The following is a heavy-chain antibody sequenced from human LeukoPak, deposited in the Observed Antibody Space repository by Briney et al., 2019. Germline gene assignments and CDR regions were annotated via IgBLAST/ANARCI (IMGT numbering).Heavy chain of an antibody. CDR1: GYSISSGYY. CDR2: IYYSGST. Sequence: PSETLSLTCTVSGYSISSGYYWDWIRQPPGKGLEWIGSIYYSGSTYYNPSLKSRVTISVDTSKNQFSLKLSSVTAADTAVYYCAREQNGYYDFWSGYSPLRYYYYMDVWGKGTTVTVSS. V-gene: IGHV4-38-2*02. CDR3: AREQNGYYDFWSGYSPLRYYYYMDV. J-gene: IGHJ6*03. D-gene: IGHD3-3*01.